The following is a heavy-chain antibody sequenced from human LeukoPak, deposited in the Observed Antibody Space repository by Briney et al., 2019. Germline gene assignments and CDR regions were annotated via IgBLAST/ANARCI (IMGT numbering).Heavy chain of an antibody. D-gene: IGHD3-10*01. Sequence: GGSLRLSCAASGFTFSSYAMHWVRQAPGKGLEWVAVISYDGSNKYYADSVKGRFTISRDNSKNTLYLQMNSLRAEDTAVYYCARNYYGSGSYYASRYGGQGTLVTVSS. CDR2: ISYDGSNK. J-gene: IGHJ4*02. CDR3: ARNYYGSGSYYASRY. V-gene: IGHV3-30*04. CDR1: GFTFSSYA.